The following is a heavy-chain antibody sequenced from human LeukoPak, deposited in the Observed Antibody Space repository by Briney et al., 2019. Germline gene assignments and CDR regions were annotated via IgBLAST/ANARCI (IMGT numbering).Heavy chain of an antibody. CDR2: TYYRSTWYN. V-gene: IGHV6-1*01. D-gene: IGHD2-2*01. CDR3: ARRLTQYDCFDP. CDR1: GDSVSSNSVT. Sequence: QTLSLTCAISGDSVSSNSVTWNWIRQSPSRGLEWLGRTYYRSTWYNDYAVSARGRITVNPDTSKNQFSLHLNSVTPEDTAVYYCARRLTQYDCFDPWGQGILVTVSS. J-gene: IGHJ5*02.